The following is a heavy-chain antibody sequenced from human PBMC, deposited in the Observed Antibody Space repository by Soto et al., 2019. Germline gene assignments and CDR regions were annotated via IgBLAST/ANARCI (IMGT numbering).Heavy chain of an antibody. V-gene: IGHV4-31*03. CDR3: ARESADTAMAFDY. D-gene: IGHD5-18*01. CDR2: IYYSGST. CDR1: GGSISSGGYY. Sequence: QVQLQESGPGLVKPSQTLSLTCTVSGGSISSGGYYWSWIRQHPGKGLEWIGYIYYSGSTYYNPSLKSRVTISVDTSKNQCSLKLSSVTAADTAVYYCARESADTAMAFDYWGQGTLVTVSS. J-gene: IGHJ4*02.